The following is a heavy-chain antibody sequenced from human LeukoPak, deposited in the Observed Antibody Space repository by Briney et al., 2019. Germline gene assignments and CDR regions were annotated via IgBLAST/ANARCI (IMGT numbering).Heavy chain of an antibody. D-gene: IGHD3-10*02. V-gene: IGHV3-48*04. CDR3: AELGITMIGGV. Sequence: GGSLRLSCAASGFTLSSYSMNWVRQAPGKGLEWVSYISSSGSTIYYADSVKGRSTISRDNAKNSLYLQMNSLRAEDTAVYYCAELGITMIGGVWGKGTTVTISS. CDR2: ISSSGSTI. CDR1: GFTLSSYS. J-gene: IGHJ6*04.